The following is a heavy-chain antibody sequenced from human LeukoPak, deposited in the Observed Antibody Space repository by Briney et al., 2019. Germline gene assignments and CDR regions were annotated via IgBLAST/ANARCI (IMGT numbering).Heavy chain of an antibody. V-gene: IGHV3-30*04. CDR1: GFTFSSCA. D-gene: IGHD3-22*01. Sequence: GGSLRLSCAASGFTFSSCAMHWVRQAPGKGLEWVAVISYDGSNKYYADSVKGRFTISRDNSRNTLYLQMNSLRAEDTAVYYCARGLSDYDSSGLDYWGQGTLVTVSS. CDR2: ISYDGSNK. J-gene: IGHJ4*02. CDR3: ARGLSDYDSSGLDY.